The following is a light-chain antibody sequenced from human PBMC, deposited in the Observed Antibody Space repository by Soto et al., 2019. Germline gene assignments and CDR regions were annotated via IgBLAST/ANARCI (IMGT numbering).Light chain of an antibody. CDR2: DAS. V-gene: IGKV3-20*01. CDR1: QTVRNNY. Sequence: EFVLTQSPGTLSLSPGERATLSCRASQTVRNNYLAWYQQKPGQAPRLLIYDASSRATGIPDRFSGGGSGTDFTLTISRLEPEDFAVYYCHQYGSSAWTFGQGTKVDI. CDR3: HQYGSSAWT. J-gene: IGKJ1*01.